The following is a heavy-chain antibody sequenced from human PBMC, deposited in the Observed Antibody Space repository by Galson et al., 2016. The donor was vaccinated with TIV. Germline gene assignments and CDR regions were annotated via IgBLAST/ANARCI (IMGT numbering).Heavy chain of an antibody. CDR1: GVIFSSNA. CDR2: ISPLFGTT. D-gene: IGHD2/OR15-2a*01. V-gene: IGHV1-69*05. J-gene: IGHJ4*02. CDR3: ARSDKYYVERTGFDS. Sequence: SVKVSCKASGVIFSSNAFNWVRQAPGHGLEWVGGISPLFGTTNYAQRFQGGVTFTTDASKTTAYMELTSLTSEDTAVYYCARSDKYYVERTGFDSWGQGTLVTVSS.